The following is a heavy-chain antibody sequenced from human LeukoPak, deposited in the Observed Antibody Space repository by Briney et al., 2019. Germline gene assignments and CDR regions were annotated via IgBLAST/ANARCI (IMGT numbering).Heavy chain of an antibody. D-gene: IGHD4-17*01. CDR2: IYRAGAT. V-gene: IGHV3-66*01. Sequence: PGGSLRLSCAASGFTVSSNYMSWVRPAPGKGLEWVSVIYRAGATYYADSVKGRFTISRDNSKNTLYLQMNSLRADDTAVYYCARVTEGDYPDFWGQGTLVIVSS. J-gene: IGHJ4*02. CDR3: ARVTEGDYPDF. CDR1: GFTVSSNY.